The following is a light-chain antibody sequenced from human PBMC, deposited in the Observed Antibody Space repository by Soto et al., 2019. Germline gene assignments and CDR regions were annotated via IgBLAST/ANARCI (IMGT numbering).Light chain of an antibody. J-gene: IGKJ1*01. CDR3: MQALQTPWT. CDR1: RSLLHGNGYNY. CDR2: LGS. V-gene: IGKV2-28*01. Sequence: DIAMTQSPVSLPLTPGEPSAVSWRSSRSLLHGNGYNYLDWYLQKPGQSPQLLIYLGSNRSSGVPDRFSGSGSGTDFTLKISRVEAEDVGVYYCMQALQTPWTFGQGTKVDIK.